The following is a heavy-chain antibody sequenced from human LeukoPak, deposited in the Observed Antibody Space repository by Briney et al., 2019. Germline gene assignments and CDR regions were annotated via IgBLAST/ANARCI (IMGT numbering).Heavy chain of an antibody. V-gene: IGHV3-21*01. CDR2: ITSTSSYI. J-gene: IGHJ4*02. CDR3: ARDTDFTAGNDY. Sequence: GGSLRLSCAASGFTFSSYTMTWVRQAPGKGLEWVSSITSTSSYIFYADSVKGRFTISRDNAKNSLYLQMNSLTAEDAAVYYCARDTDFTAGNDYWGQGTLVTVSS. CDR1: GFTFSSYT. D-gene: IGHD3-3*01.